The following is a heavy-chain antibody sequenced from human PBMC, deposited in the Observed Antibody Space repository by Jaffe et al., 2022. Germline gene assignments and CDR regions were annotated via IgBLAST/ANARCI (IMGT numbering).Heavy chain of an antibody. CDR3: ARHPQFEYSGYDWGDFDY. D-gene: IGHD5-12*01. CDR2: IYHSGST. Sequence: QVQLQESGPGLVKPSETLSLTCAVSGYSISSGYYWGWIRQPPGKGLEWIGSIYHSGSTYYNPSLKSRVTISVDTSKNQFSLKLSSVTAADTAVYYCARHPQFEYSGYDWGDFDYWGQGTLVTVSS. J-gene: IGHJ4*02. CDR1: GYSISSGYY. V-gene: IGHV4-38-2*01.